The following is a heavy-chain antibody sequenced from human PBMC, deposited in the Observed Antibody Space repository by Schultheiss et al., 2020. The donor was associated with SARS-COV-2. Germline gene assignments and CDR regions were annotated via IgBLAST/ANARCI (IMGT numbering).Heavy chain of an antibody. CDR2: ISSSSSYI. V-gene: IGHV3-21*01. CDR3: ARGVRDIVVVVAATTDY. Sequence: GGSLRLSCAASGFTFSSYGMHWVRQAPGKGLEWVSSISSSSSYIYYADSVKGRFTISRDNAKNSLYLQMNSLRAEDTAVYYCARGVRDIVVVVAATTDYWGQGTLVTVSS. D-gene: IGHD2-15*01. J-gene: IGHJ4*02. CDR1: GFTFSSYG.